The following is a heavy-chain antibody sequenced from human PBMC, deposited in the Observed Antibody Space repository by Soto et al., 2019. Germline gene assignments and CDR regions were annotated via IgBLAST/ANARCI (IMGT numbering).Heavy chain of an antibody. V-gene: IGHV5-10-1*01. CDR1: GYSFTSYW. Sequence: GESLKISCKGSGYSFTSYWISWVRQMPGKGLEWMGRIDPSDSYTNYSPSFQGHVTISADKSISTAYLQWSSLKASDTAMYYCARQGCSSTSCHLDNWFDPWGQGTLVTVSS. D-gene: IGHD2-2*01. CDR3: ARQGCSSTSCHLDNWFDP. J-gene: IGHJ5*02. CDR2: IDPSDSYT.